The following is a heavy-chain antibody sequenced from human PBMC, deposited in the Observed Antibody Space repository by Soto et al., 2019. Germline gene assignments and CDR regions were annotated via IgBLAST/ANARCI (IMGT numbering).Heavy chain of an antibody. CDR3: ARESRLSSSLAFDY. D-gene: IGHD6-6*01. J-gene: IGHJ4*02. CDR1: GFTVSSNY. Sequence: GGSLRLSCAASGFTVSSNYMSWVRQAPGKGLEWVSVIYSGGSTYYADSVKGRFTISRDNSKNTLYLQMNSLRAEDTAVYYCARESRLSSSLAFDYWGQGTLVTVSS. CDR2: IYSGGST. V-gene: IGHV3-53*01.